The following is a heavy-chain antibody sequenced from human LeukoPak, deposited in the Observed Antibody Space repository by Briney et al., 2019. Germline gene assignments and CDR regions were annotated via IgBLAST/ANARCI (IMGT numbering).Heavy chain of an antibody. CDR1: GFTFSSYW. J-gene: IGHJ4*02. CDR2: INSDGSST. D-gene: IGHD3-22*01. Sequence: GGSLRLSCAASGFTFSSYWMHWVRQAPGKGLVWVSRINSDGSSTSYADSVEGRFTISRDNAKNTLYLQMNSLRAEDTAVYYCARAVSGYCNDYWGQGTLVTVSS. CDR3: ARAVSGYCNDY. V-gene: IGHV3-74*01.